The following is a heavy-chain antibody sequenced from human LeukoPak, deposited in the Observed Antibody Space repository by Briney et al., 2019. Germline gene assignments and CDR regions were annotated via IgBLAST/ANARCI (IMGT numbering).Heavy chain of an antibody. J-gene: IGHJ3*02. V-gene: IGHV4-39*01. D-gene: IGHD2-15*01. Sequence: PSETLSLTCTVSGGSISSSSYYWGWIRQPPGKGLEWIGSIYYSGSTYYNLSLKSRVTISVDTSKNQFSLKLSSVTAADTAVYYCASRGIVVVVAATWDDAFDIWGQGTMVTVSS. CDR3: ASRGIVVVVAATWDDAFDI. CDR1: GGSISSSSYY. CDR2: IYYSGST.